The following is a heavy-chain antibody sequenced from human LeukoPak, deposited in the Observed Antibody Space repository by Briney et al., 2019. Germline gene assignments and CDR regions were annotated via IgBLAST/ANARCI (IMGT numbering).Heavy chain of an antibody. J-gene: IGHJ3*02. CDR1: GFTFSSYG. CDR2: ISGSGVYT. CDR3: AKAVDLATISVDI. V-gene: IGHV3-23*01. Sequence: GGTLRLSCTASGFTFSSYGMIWVRQAPGKGLEWVSGISGSGVYTYYADSVKGRFTISRDNSKNTLYLVMNSLRVDDTAVYYCAKAVDLATISVDIWGQGTMVTVSS. D-gene: IGHD5-24*01.